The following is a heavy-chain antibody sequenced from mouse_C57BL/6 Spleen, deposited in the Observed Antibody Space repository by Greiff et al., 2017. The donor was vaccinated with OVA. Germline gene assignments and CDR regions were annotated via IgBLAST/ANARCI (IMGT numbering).Heavy chain of an antibody. D-gene: IGHD2-10*02. CDR2: ISSGGSYT. V-gene: IGHV5-6*01. CDR1: GFTFSSYG. J-gene: IGHJ2*01. Sequence: EVKLVESGGDLVKPGGSLKLSCAASGFTFSSYGMSWVRQTPDKRLEWVATISSGGSYTYYPDSVKGRFTISRDNAKNTLYLQMSSLKSEDTAMYYCARQEYGNYVDYWGQGTTLTVSS. CDR3: ARQEYGNYVDY.